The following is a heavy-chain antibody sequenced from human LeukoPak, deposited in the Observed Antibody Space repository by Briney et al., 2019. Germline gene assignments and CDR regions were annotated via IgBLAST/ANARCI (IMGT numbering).Heavy chain of an antibody. J-gene: IGHJ1*01. Sequence: PGGSLRLSCATSGFTFSSYWMSWVRQAPGKGLEWVANIKQDGSEKYFVDSVKGRFTISRDNAKISLFLHMNSLRAEDTAVYYCARQDYGYSAFWGQGTLVTVSS. V-gene: IGHV3-7*01. CDR3: ARQDYGYSAF. CDR2: IKQDGSEK. CDR1: GFTFSSYW. D-gene: IGHD4-17*01.